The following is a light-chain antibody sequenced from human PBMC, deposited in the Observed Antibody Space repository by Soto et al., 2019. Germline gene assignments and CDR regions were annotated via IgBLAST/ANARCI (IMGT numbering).Light chain of an antibody. CDR1: QSVLYSSNNKNY. V-gene: IGKV4-1*01. CDR3: QKYYTTPWT. CDR2: WAS. J-gene: IGKJ1*01. Sequence: DIVMTQSPDSLAVSLGERATINCKSSQSVLYSSNNKNYLAWYQQKPGQPPKVLIYWASTRESGVPDRFSGSGSGKDFTLTISRLQAEDVAVYYCQKYYTTPWTFGQGTKVEIK.